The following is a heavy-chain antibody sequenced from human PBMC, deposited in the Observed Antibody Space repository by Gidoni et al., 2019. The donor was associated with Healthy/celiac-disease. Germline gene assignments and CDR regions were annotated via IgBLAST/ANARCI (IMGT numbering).Heavy chain of an antibody. CDR1: GFPFSSYA. Sequence: EVQLLESGGGLVQPGGSLRLSCAASGFPFSSYAMSWVRQAPGKGLEWVSAISGSGGSTYYADSVKGRFTISRDNSKNTLYLQMNSLRAEDTAVYYCAKDLLGGYSYGYNYWGQGTLVTVSS. V-gene: IGHV3-23*01. D-gene: IGHD5-18*01. CDR3: AKDLLGGYSYGYNY. CDR2: ISGSGGST. J-gene: IGHJ4*02.